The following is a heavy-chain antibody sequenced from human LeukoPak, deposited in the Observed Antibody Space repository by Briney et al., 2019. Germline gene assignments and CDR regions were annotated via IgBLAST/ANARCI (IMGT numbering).Heavy chain of an antibody. CDR2: ISSSSSYI. CDR3: ARKDGIVGAPDAFDI. V-gene: IGHV3-21*01. Sequence: GGSLRLSCAASGFTFSSYSMNWVRQAPGKGLEWVSSISSSSSYIYYAVSVKGRFTISRDNAKNSLYLQMNSLRAEDTAVYYCARKDGIVGAPDAFDIWGQGTMVTVSS. J-gene: IGHJ3*02. D-gene: IGHD1-26*01. CDR1: GFTFSSYS.